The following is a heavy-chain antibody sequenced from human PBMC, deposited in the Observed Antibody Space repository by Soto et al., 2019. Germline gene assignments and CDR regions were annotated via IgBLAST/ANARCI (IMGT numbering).Heavy chain of an antibody. CDR2: FDPEDGET. CDR3: ATERIFDSHPNWFDP. V-gene: IGHV1-24*01. Sequence: ASVKVSCKVSEYTLTELSMHWVRQAPGKGLEWMGGFDPEDGETIYAQKFQGRVTMTEDTSTDTAYMELSSLRSEDTAVYYCATERIFDSHPNWFDPWGQGTLVTVSS. J-gene: IGHJ5*02. D-gene: IGHD3-3*01. CDR1: EYTLTELS.